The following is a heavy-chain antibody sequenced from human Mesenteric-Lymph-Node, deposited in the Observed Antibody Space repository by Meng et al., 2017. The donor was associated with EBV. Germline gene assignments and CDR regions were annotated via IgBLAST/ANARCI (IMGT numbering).Heavy chain of an antibody. Sequence: QVLLQDWAEVRVQASSALSLTCTVSGGFVTSGSYYWSWVRRPPVKGLEWIGYIYYSGSTNYNPSLKSRVTISVDTAKYQFSLKLSSVTAADTSVYYCALIIVGATHFDYWGQGTLVTVSS. V-gene: IGHV4-61*01. CDR3: ALIIVGATHFDY. CDR2: IYYSGST. J-gene: IGHJ4*02. D-gene: IGHD1-26*01. CDR1: GGFVTSGSYY.